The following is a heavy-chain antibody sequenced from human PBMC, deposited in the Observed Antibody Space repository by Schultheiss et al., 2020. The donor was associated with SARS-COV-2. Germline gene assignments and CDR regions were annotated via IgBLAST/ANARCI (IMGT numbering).Heavy chain of an antibody. CDR1: GLIFKNYA. CDR2: ISGSGDRT. Sequence: GESLKISCAAPGLIFKNYAMTWVRLAPGKGLEWVSSISGSGDRTNYADSVKGRFIITRDNSKNTLYLQMISLRVEDTATYYCANSASNFDYWGQGTLVTVSS. CDR3: ANSASNFDY. V-gene: IGHV3-23*01. J-gene: IGHJ4*02. D-gene: IGHD2/OR15-2a*01.